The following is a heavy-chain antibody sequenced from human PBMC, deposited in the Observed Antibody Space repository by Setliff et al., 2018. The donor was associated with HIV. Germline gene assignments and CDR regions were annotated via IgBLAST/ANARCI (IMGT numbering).Heavy chain of an antibody. Sequence: PGGSLRLSCEASGISFSSHAMNWVRQAPGKGLEWVSVIGGSGGSTYYADSVKGRFTISRNNSKDKLYLQMNSLRAADTAVYYCAKGSVRMHYYDSSGYFQHWGQGTPVTVSS. CDR3: AKGSVRMHYYDSSGYFQH. CDR2: IGGSGGST. J-gene: IGHJ1*01. V-gene: IGHV3-23*01. D-gene: IGHD3-22*01. CDR1: GISFSSHA.